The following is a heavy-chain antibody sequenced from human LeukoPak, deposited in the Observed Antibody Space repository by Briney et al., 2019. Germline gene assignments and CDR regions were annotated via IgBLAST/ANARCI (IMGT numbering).Heavy chain of an antibody. CDR1: GDSISSSSFY. V-gene: IGHV4-39*02. Sequence: KTSETLSLTCTVSGDSISSSSFYGAWIRQPPGKGLEYIGSVFYSGSTYYNPSLRSRVTFSVDTSKNQFSLRLTSVTAADTAVYYCARDLMTWGQGTLVTVSS. CDR2: VFYSGST. J-gene: IGHJ4*02. CDR3: ARDLMT.